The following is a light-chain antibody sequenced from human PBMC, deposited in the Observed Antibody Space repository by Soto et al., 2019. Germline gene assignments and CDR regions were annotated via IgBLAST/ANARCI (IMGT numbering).Light chain of an antibody. CDR3: QSYDSSLSGYV. CDR1: SSNIGAGFD. V-gene: IGLV1-40*01. CDR2: GNN. Sequence: QSALTQPPSVSGAPGQRVIVSCTGSSSNIGAGFDVHWYQQLPGTAPKLLIYGNNNRPSGVPDRFSGSKSATSASLAITGLQAADEADYYCQSYDSSLSGYVFGTGTKLTVL. J-gene: IGLJ1*01.